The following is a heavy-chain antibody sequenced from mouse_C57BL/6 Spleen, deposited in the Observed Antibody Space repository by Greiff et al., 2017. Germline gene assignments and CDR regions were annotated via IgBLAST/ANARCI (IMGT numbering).Heavy chain of an antibody. V-gene: IGHV1-82*01. Sequence: VQLQQPGPELVMPGASVKISCKASGYAFSSFWMHWVKQRPGKGLEWIGRIYPGDGDTNYNGKFKGKSTLTADKSSSTAYLQLSSLTSEDSAVYFCARAAMVTTGGHDFDYWGQGTTLTVSS. J-gene: IGHJ2*01. CDR1: GYAFSSFW. CDR3: ARAAMVTTGGHDFDY. CDR2: IYPGDGDT. D-gene: IGHD2-2*01.